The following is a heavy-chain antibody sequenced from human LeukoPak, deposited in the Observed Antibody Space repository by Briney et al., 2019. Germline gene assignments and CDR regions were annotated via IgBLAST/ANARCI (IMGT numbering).Heavy chain of an antibody. CDR3: ARGGRGSAAVVAPRSFDI. D-gene: IGHD3-22*01. Sequence: GSLRLSCVPSGFSFSNYAMSWVRQAPGKGLEWVSSISGSGGNSYYADSVKGRFIISRDISKNTLYLQMNSLRAEDSALYYCARGGRGSAAVVAPRSFDIWGQGTMVTASS. V-gene: IGHV3-23*01. CDR2: ISGSGGNS. CDR1: GFSFSNYA. J-gene: IGHJ3*02.